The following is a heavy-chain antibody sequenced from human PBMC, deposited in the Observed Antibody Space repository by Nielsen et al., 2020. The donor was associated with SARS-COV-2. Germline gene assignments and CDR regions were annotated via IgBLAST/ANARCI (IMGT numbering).Heavy chain of an antibody. V-gene: IGHV3-23*01. CDR1: EFTFSSYA. CDR3: AKGQEKGYSYGYGFDY. Sequence: GSLRLSCAASEFTFSSYAMSWVRQAPGKGLEWVSAISGSGGSTYYADSVKGRFTISRDNSKNTLYLQMNSLRAEDTAVYYCAKGQEKGYSYGYGFDYWGQGTLVTVSS. J-gene: IGHJ4*02. D-gene: IGHD5-18*01. CDR2: ISGSGGST.